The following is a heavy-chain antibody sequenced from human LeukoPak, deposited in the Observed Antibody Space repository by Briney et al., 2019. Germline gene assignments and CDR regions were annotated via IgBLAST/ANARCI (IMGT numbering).Heavy chain of an antibody. D-gene: IGHD2-15*01. Sequence: ASVKVSCKASGYTFTSYGISWVRQAPGQGLEWMGWISAYNGNTNYAQKLQGRVTMTTDTSTSTAYMELRSLRSDDTAVYYCAGDWRGYCSGGSCYSGPHYYYYYGMDVWGQGTTVTVSS. V-gene: IGHV1-18*01. J-gene: IGHJ6*02. CDR1: GYTFTSYG. CDR2: ISAYNGNT. CDR3: AGDWRGYCSGGSCYSGPHYYYYYGMDV.